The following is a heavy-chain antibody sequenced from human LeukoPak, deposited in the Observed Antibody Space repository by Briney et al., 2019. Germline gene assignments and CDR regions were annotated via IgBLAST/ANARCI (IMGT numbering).Heavy chain of an antibody. CDR2: IWYDGSNK. J-gene: IGHJ4*02. V-gene: IGHV3-33*01. CDR3: ARDFTLYGSFSWFDY. CDR1: GVTFSTYG. Sequence: AGGSLRLSCAASGVTFSTYGMHWVRQAPGKGLEWVAVIWYDGSNKYYADSVKGRFTISRDNSKNTLYLQMNSLRAEDTAMYYCARDFTLYGSFSWFDYWGQGTLVTVSS. D-gene: IGHD6-6*01.